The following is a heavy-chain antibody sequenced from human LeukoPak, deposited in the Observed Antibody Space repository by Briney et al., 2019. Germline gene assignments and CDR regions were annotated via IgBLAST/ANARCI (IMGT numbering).Heavy chain of an antibody. CDR2: IIPILGIA. CDR1: GYTFTGYY. Sequence: SVKVSCKASGYTFTGYYMHWVRQAPGQGLEWMGRIIPILGIANYARKFQGRVTITADKSTSTAYMELSSLRSEDTAVYYCAPENWNGAGALFDYWGQGTLVTVSS. D-gene: IGHD1-1*01. V-gene: IGHV1-69*02. CDR3: APENWNGAGALFDY. J-gene: IGHJ4*02.